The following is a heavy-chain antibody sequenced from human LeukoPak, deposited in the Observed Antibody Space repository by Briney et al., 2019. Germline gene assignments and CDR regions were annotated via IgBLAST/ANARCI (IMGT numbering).Heavy chain of an antibody. CDR2: IWYDGSNK. Sequence: GRSLRLSCAASGLTFSSYGMRWVRQAPGKGLEWVAVIWYDGSNKYYADSVKGRFTIYTDKSKITLYLQINSLRDEDTAVYYCAGSFGELLDYWGQGTLVTVSS. V-gene: IGHV3-33*01. J-gene: IGHJ4*02. D-gene: IGHD3-10*01. CDR3: AGSFGELLDY. CDR1: GLTFSSYG.